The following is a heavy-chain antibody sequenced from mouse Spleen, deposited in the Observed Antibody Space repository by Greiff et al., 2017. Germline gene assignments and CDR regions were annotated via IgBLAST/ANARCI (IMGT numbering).Heavy chain of an antibody. CDR2: ILPGSGST. CDR1: GYTFTGYW. V-gene: IGHV1-9*01. Sequence: VKVVESGAELMKPGASVKLSCKATGYTFTGYWIEWVKQRPGHGLEWIGEILPGSGSTNYNEKFKGKATFTADTSSNTAYMQLSSLTTEDSAIYYCARGVSTPWFAYWGQGTLVTVSA. CDR3: ARGVSTPWFAY. J-gene: IGHJ3*01. D-gene: IGHD6-2*01.